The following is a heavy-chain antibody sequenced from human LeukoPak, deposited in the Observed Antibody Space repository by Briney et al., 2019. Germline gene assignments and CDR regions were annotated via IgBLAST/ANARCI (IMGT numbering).Heavy chain of an antibody. CDR2: MNPNSGNT. Sequence: GASVNVSCKASGYTFTSCDINGVGQAAGQGLEWMGWMNPNSGNTGYAQKFQGRVTMTRNTSISTAYMELSSLRSEDTAVYYCATRPAGNIDYRGQGTLVTVSS. CDR1: GYTFTSCD. CDR3: ATRPAGNIDY. D-gene: IGHD4-23*01. J-gene: IGHJ4*02. V-gene: IGHV1-8*01.